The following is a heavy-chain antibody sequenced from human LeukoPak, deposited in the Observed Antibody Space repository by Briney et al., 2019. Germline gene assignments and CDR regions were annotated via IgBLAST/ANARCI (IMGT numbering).Heavy chain of an antibody. Sequence: PGGSLRLSCAASGFTFDDYAMHWVRQAPGKGLEWVSGISWNSGSIGYADSVKGRFTISRDNAKNSLYLQMNSLRAEDTALYYCARDQGAWGYGYNFDYWGQGTLVTVSS. CDR2: ISWNSGSI. J-gene: IGHJ4*02. CDR1: GFTFDDYA. D-gene: IGHD3-16*01. CDR3: ARDQGAWGYGYNFDY. V-gene: IGHV3-9*01.